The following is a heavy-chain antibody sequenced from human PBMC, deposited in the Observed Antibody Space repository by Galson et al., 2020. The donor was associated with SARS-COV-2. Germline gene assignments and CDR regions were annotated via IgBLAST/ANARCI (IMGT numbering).Heavy chain of an antibody. D-gene: IGHD2-15*01. J-gene: IGHJ3*02. CDR2: IYSGGNT. V-gene: IGHV3-53*01. CDR3: ARTALSYGGKSGDAFDI. CDR1: GFIVSSNY. Sequence: GESLKISCAASGFIVSSNYMSWVRQAPGKGLEWVSIIYSGGNTYYADSVKGRFTVSRDNSNNTLFLQVNSLRAEDTAVYYCARTALSYGGKSGDAFDILGQGTMVAVSS.